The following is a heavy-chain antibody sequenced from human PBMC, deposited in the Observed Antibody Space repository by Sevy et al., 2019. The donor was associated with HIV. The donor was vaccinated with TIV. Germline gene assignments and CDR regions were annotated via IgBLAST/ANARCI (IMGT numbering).Heavy chain of an antibody. CDR1: GFTFSNYA. Sequence: GGSLRLSCAATGFTFSNYAMHWVRQAPGKGMEWVAIIWSDGAYQYQGDSVKGRFTSYRDNSKNTLYLQMNNVRVEDTAVYYCARGGYYYDNAAYYALDSWGQGTLVTVSS. CDR2: IWSDGAYQ. D-gene: IGHD3-22*01. CDR3: ARGGYYYDNAAYYALDS. J-gene: IGHJ4*02. V-gene: IGHV3-33*01.